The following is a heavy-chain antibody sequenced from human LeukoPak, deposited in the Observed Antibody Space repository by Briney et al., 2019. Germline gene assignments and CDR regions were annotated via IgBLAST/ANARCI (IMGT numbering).Heavy chain of an antibody. CDR1: GFTFSSYA. V-gene: IGHV3-23*01. CDR2: ISGSGGST. Sequence: GGSLRLSCAASGFTFSSYAMSWVRQAPGKGLEWVSAISGSGGSTYYADSVKGRFTISRDNAKNSLYLQMNSLRAEDTAVYYCASDYYDSSGYYPGYYYYYMDVWGKGTTVTVSS. J-gene: IGHJ6*03. CDR3: ASDYYDSSGYYPGYYYYYMDV. D-gene: IGHD3-22*01.